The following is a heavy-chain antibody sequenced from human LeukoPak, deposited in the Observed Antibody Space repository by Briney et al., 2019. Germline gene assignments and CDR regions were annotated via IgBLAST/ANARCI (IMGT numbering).Heavy chain of an antibody. CDR3: AKAKDGFSGYYYLFDY. V-gene: IGHV3-30-3*01. CDR1: GFTFSSYA. Sequence: PGRSLRLSCAASGFTFSSYAMHWVRQAPGKGLEWVALFSYDGSTQRYADSVRGRFTISRDNSKNSLYLQMNSLRTEDTAVYYCAKAKDGFSGYYYLFDYWGQGTRVTVFS. J-gene: IGHJ4*02. CDR2: FSYDGSTQ. D-gene: IGHD5-12*01.